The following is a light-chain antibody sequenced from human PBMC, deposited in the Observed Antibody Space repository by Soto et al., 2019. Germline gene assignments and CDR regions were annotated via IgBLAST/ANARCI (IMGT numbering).Light chain of an antibody. CDR3: QQSYSTSIT. CDR2: DAS. V-gene: IGKV1-39*01. Sequence: DIQVTQSPPTLSASVGDRVTITCRASQTISTWMAWYQQKPGKAPKLLVYDASTLQSGVPSRFSGSGSGTDFTLTISSLQPEDFATYYCQQSYSTSITFGQGTRLEIK. J-gene: IGKJ5*01. CDR1: QTISTW.